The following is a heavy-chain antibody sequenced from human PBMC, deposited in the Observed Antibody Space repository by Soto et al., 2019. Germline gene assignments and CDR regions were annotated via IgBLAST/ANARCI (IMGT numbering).Heavy chain of an antibody. J-gene: IGHJ6*02. V-gene: IGHV4-39*01. Sequence: QLQLQESGPGLVKPSETLSLTCTVSGGSISSSSYYWGWIRQPPGKGLEWIGSIYYSGSTSYNPSLKSRVTKSVDTSKNQVSLKLSSVTAADTAVYYCAEVPANNYYYYYGMDVWGQGTTVTVSS. CDR2: IYYSGST. D-gene: IGHD2-2*01. CDR3: AEVPANNYYYYYGMDV. CDR1: GGSISSSSYY.